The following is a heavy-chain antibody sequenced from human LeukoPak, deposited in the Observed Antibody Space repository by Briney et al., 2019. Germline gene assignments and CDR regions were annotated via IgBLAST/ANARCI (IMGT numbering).Heavy chain of an antibody. Sequence: SETLSLTCAVSGGSISSGGYSWSWIRRPPGKGLEWIGYIYHSGSTYYNPSLKSRVTISVDRSKNQFSLKLSSVTAADTAVYYCARAKKVVTATHGHQQGWFDPWGQGTLVTVSS. CDR3: ARAKKVVTATHGHQQGWFDP. D-gene: IGHD2-21*02. CDR1: GGSISSGGYS. J-gene: IGHJ5*02. V-gene: IGHV4-30-2*01. CDR2: IYHSGST.